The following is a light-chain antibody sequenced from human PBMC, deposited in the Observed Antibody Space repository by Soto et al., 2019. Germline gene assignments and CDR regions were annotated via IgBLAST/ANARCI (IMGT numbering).Light chain of an antibody. CDR3: HQYYSTPQWT. CDR1: QSVLYSSNNKNY. CDR2: WAS. V-gene: IGKV4-1*01. Sequence: DIVMTQSPDSLAVSLGERATINCKSSQSVLYSSNNKNYLAWYQQKPGQPPKLLIYWASTRESGVPDRLSGSGSGTAFTITISSLQDEDVAVYYCHQYYSTPQWTFGQGTKVEIK. J-gene: IGKJ1*01.